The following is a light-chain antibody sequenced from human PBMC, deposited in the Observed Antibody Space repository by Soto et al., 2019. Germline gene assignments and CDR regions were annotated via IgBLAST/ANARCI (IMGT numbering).Light chain of an antibody. CDR1: QSDLHSSNNKNY. J-gene: IGKJ1*01. CDR2: WAS. Sequence: IVMTQSPDSLAVSLGERAAINCKSSQSDLHSSNNKNYLAWYQQKPGQPPKLLIYWASTRESGVPDRFSGTGSGTDFTLTISSLQSEDVAVYYCQQYYNTPLTFGQGTKVE. V-gene: IGKV4-1*01. CDR3: QQYYNTPLT.